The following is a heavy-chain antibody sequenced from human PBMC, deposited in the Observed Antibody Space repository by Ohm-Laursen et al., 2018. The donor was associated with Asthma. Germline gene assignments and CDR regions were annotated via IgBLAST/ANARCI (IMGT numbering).Heavy chain of an antibody. CDR3: AKGDLGWYGNSAYSH. V-gene: IGHV3-23*01. Sequence: SLRLSCAASGFTFSSYAMSWVRQAPGKGLEWVSAISGGGDNTNYADSVKGRFTISRDESKNTLFLRMNSLRAEDTALYYCAKGDLGWYGNSAYSHWGQGTLVTVSS. D-gene: IGHD3-22*01. J-gene: IGHJ4*02. CDR2: ISGGGDNT. CDR1: GFTFSSYA.